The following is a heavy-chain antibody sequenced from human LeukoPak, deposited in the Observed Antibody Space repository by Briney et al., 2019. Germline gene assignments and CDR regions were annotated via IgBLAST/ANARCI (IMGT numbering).Heavy chain of an antibody. D-gene: IGHD2-21*02. Sequence: GGSLRLSCAASGFTFSSYAMHWVRQAPGKGLEWVAVISYDGSKKYYADSVKGRFTISRDNSKNTLYLQMNSLKTEDTAVYYCTTRWGVTDTGTDNWGQGTLVTVSS. J-gene: IGHJ4*02. CDR1: GFTFSSYA. CDR2: ISYDGSKK. CDR3: TTRWGVTDTGTDN. V-gene: IGHV3-33*08.